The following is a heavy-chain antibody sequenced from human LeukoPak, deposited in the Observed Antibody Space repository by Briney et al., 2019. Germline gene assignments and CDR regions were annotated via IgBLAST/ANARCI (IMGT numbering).Heavy chain of an antibody. Sequence: PGESLRLSCAASGFTFSSYSMSWVRQAPGKGLEWVANIKQDGSEKYYVDSVKGRFTISRDNAKNSLYLQMNSLRAEDTAVYYCARVLAVAGSLRVLPGNYWGQGTLVTVSS. D-gene: IGHD6-19*01. CDR3: ARVLAVAGSLRVLPGNY. J-gene: IGHJ4*02. CDR2: IKQDGSEK. CDR1: GFTFSSYS. V-gene: IGHV3-7*01.